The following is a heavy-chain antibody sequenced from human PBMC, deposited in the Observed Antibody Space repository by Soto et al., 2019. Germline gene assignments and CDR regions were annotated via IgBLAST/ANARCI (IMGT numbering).Heavy chain of an antibody. CDR3: AREDDIVVVPAAVPTVSDY. CDR2: ISAYNGNT. CDR1: GYTFTSYG. D-gene: IGHD2-2*01. V-gene: IGHV1-18*04. J-gene: IGHJ4*02. Sequence: DSVKVSCKASGYTFTSYGISWVRQAPGQGLEWMGWISAYNGNTNYAQKLQGRVTMTTDTSTSTAYMELRSLRSDDTAVYYCAREDDIVVVPAAVPTVSDYWGQGTLVTVSS.